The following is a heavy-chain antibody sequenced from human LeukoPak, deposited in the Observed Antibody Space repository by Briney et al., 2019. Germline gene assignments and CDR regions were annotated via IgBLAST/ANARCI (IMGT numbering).Heavy chain of an antibody. CDR3: ARGSWYYYDSSGYYGPGAPDAFDI. V-gene: IGHV3-7*01. Sequence: GGSLRLSCAASGFTFSSYWMSWVRQAPGKGLEWVANIKQDGSEKYYVDSVKGRFTISRDNAKNSLYLQMNSLRAEDTAVYYCARGSWYYYDSSGYYGPGAPDAFDIWGQGTMVTVSS. J-gene: IGHJ3*02. CDR1: GFTFSSYW. CDR2: IKQDGSEK. D-gene: IGHD3-22*01.